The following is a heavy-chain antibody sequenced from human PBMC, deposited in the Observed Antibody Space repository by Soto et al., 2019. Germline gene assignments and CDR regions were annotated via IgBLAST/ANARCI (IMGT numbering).Heavy chain of an antibody. CDR2: IGGSDGRT. Sequence: PGGSLRLSCAASGFTFSTHAMSWVRQAPGKGLEWVSSIGGSDGRTFYADSVKGRFTISRDDSKNTLSLQMSSLRAEDTAIYYCAKFDSRGYARASFDYWGQGTLVTVSS. CDR3: AKFDSRGYARASFDY. CDR1: GFTFSTHA. D-gene: IGHD3-22*01. J-gene: IGHJ4*02. V-gene: IGHV3-23*01.